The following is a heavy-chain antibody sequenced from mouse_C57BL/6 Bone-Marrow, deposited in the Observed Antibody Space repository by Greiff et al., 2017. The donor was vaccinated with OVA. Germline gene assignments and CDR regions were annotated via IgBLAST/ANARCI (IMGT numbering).Heavy chain of an antibody. CDR2: IHPNSGST. Sequence: QVQLQQPGAELVKPGASVKLSCKASGYTFTSYWMHWVKQRPGQGLEWIGMIHPNSGSTNYNEKFKSKATLTVDKSSSTAYMQLSSLTSEDSAVYYCGRGFYYRSGFAYWGPGTLVNVSA. V-gene: IGHV1-64*01. CDR1: GYTFTSYW. D-gene: IGHD1-1*01. J-gene: IGHJ3*01. CDR3: GRGFYYRSGFAY.